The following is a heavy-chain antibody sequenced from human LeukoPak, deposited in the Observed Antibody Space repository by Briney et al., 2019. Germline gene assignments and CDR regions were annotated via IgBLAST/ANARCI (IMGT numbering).Heavy chain of an antibody. J-gene: IGHJ4*02. CDR1: GGSISSGGYY. CDR3: ARGKSITMVRGVIMARHYFQY. V-gene: IGHV4-31*03. CDR2: IYYSGST. Sequence: TLSLTCTASGGSISSGGYYWSWIRQHPGKGLEWIGYIYYSGSTYYNPSLKSRVTISVDTSKNQFSLKLSSVTAADTAVYYCARGKSITMVRGVIMARHYFQYCGRGTGATVTS. D-gene: IGHD3-10*01.